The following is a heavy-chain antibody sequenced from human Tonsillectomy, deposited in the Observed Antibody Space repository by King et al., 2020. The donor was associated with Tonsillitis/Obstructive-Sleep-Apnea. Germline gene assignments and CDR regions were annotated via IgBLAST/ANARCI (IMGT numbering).Heavy chain of an antibody. J-gene: IGHJ4*02. CDR1: GYTFTRFY. CDR3: ARDDVVARYIDS. D-gene: IGHD5-12*01. CDR2: INPSSGST. V-gene: IGHV1-46*01. Sequence: VQLVESGAEVRKPGASVTVSCKASGYTFTRFYIHWVRQARGHGLEWMGIINPSSGSTTYAQKFQGRVTMTRDTSTSTVYMELSSLRSEDTAVYYCARDDVVARYIDSWGQGTLVTVSS.